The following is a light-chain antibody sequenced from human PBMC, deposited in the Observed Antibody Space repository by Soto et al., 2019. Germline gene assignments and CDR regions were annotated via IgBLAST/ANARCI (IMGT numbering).Light chain of an antibody. Sequence: IQMTPSPSTLSASIGDRVTITCRASQSINNRLAWYQQMPGKAPNLLIYDASSLESGVPSRFRGSGSETEFTLTISGPQPDDFATYYCQQYNDYWTFGQGTKVDNK. J-gene: IGKJ1*01. V-gene: IGKV1-5*01. CDR1: QSINNR. CDR2: DAS. CDR3: QQYNDYWT.